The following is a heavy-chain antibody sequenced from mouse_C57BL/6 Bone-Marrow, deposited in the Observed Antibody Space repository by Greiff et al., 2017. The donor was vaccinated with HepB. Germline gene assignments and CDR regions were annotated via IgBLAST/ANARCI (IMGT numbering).Heavy chain of an antibody. CDR1: GYTFTDYY. Sequence: VQLQQSGAELVRPGASVKLSCKASGYTFTDYYINWVKQRPGQGLEWIARIYPGSGNTYYNEKFKGKATLTAEKSSSTAYMQLSSLTSEDSAVYFCARSTSNSMDYWGQGTSVTVSS. V-gene: IGHV1-76*01. D-gene: IGHD2-5*01. CDR3: ARSTSNSMDY. CDR2: IYPGSGNT. J-gene: IGHJ4*01.